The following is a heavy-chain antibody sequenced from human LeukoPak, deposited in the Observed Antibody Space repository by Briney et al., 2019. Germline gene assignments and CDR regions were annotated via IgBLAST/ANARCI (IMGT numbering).Heavy chain of an antibody. V-gene: IGHV4-34*01. CDR1: GGSFSGYY. D-gene: IGHD3-10*01. J-gene: IGHJ5*02. CDR2: INHSGST. CDR3: ARQAGQNYGNWLDP. Sequence: SETLSLTCAVYGGSFSGYYWSWIRQPPGKGLEWIGEINHSGSTNYNPSLKSRVTISVDTSTNQFSLRLTSVTAADTAVYYCARQAGQNYGNWLDPWGQGTLVTVSS.